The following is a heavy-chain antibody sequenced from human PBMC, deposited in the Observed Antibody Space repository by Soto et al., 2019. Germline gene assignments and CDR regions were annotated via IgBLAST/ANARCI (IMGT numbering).Heavy chain of an antibody. Sequence: SETLSLTCAVSGGSISSGGYSWSWIRQPPGKGLEWIGYIYHSGSTYYNPSLKSRVTISVDRSKNQFSLKLSSVTAADTAVYYCARVDYGGNSGAYAFDIWGQGTMVTVS. CDR1: GGSISSGGYS. D-gene: IGHD4-17*01. CDR3: ARVDYGGNSGAYAFDI. V-gene: IGHV4-30-2*01. J-gene: IGHJ3*02. CDR2: IYHSGST.